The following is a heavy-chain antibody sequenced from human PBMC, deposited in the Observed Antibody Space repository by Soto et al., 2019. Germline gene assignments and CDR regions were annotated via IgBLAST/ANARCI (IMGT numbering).Heavy chain of an antibody. Sequence: GGSLRLSCAASGFTFSNAWMNWVRQAPGKGLEWVGRIKSKTDGGTTDYAAPVKGRFTISRDDSKNTLYLQMNSLKTEDTAVYYCTTDARLGRATINYYYYGMDVWGQGTTVTVSS. CDR1: GFTFSNAW. D-gene: IGHD5-12*01. V-gene: IGHV3-15*07. J-gene: IGHJ6*02. CDR3: TTDARLGRATINYYYYGMDV. CDR2: IKSKTDGGTT.